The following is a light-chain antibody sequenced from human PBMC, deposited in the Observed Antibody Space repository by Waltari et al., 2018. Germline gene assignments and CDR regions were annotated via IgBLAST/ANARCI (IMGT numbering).Light chain of an antibody. J-gene: IGKJ1*01. V-gene: IGKV3-20*01. Sequence: EIMLTQSPGILSLSPGERATLSCRASQSISRYLAWYQQKPGQAPRLLIYDAASRATGIPGRCSGSGSGTDFSLTISRLEPEDSAVYYCQKYGTLPATFGQGTKVEIK. CDR2: DAA. CDR3: QKYGTLPAT. CDR1: QSISRY.